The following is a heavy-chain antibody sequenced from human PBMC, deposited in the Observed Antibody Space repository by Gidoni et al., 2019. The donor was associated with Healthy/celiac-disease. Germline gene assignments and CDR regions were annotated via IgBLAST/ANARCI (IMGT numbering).Heavy chain of an antibody. J-gene: IGHJ4*02. CDR2: IYTSWST. D-gene: IGHD6-13*01. CDR3: ARGSGYSSSWEDY. V-gene: IGHV4-61*02. CDR1: GGSLSSGSYY. Sequence: QVQLQESGPGLVKPSQTLSLTCTVSGGSLSSGSYYWSWIRQPAGKGLEWIGRIYTSWSTNYNPSLKSRVTISVDTSKNQFSLKLSSVTAADTAVYYCARGSGYSSSWEDYWGQGTLVTVSS.